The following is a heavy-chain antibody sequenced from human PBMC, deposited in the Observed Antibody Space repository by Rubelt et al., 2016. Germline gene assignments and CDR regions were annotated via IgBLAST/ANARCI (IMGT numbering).Heavy chain of an antibody. J-gene: IGHJ4*02. D-gene: IGHD6-19*01. Sequence: GLVKPSQTLSLTCTVSGGSISSGGYYWSWIRQHPGKGLEWIGYIYYSGSTYYNPSLKSRVTISVDTSKNQFSLKLSSVTAADTAVYYCAGEIAVAGTMDYFDYWGEGTLVTISS. CDR2: IYYSGST. CDR3: AGEIAVAGTMDYFDY. CDR1: GGSISSGGYY. V-gene: IGHV4-31*03.